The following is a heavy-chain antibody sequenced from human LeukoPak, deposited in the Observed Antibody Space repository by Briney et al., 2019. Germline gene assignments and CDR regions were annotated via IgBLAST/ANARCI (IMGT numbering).Heavy chain of an antibody. V-gene: IGHV4-34*01. CDR3: ARGRTRWLQLSYFDY. Sequence: SETLSLTCAVYGGSFSGYYWSWIRQPPGKGLEWIGEINHSGSTNHNPSLKSRVTISVDTSKNQFSLKLSSVTAADTAVYYCARGRTRWLQLSYFDYWGQGTLVTVSS. D-gene: IGHD5-24*01. CDR2: INHSGST. CDR1: GGSFSGYY. J-gene: IGHJ4*02.